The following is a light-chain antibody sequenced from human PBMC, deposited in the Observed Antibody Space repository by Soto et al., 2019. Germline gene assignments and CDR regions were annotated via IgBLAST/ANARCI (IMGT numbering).Light chain of an antibody. V-gene: IGKV3-20*01. CDR1: QSVGSY. J-gene: IGKJ1*01. CDR3: QQYGSSPPWT. Sequence: EIVLIQSPATLSLSPGERATLSCRASQSVGSYLAWYQHKPGQAPRLLISDASNRATGIPARFSGSGSETDFTLTISRLEPEDFAVYYCQQYGSSPPWTFGQGTKVDNK. CDR2: DAS.